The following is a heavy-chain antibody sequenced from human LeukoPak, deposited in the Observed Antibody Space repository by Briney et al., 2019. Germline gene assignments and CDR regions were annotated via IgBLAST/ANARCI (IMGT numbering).Heavy chain of an antibody. D-gene: IGHD3-22*01. CDR2: INHSGST. J-gene: IGHJ4*02. Sequence: SETLSLTCAVYGGSFSGYYWSWIRQPPGKGLEWIGEINHSGSTNYNPSLKSRVTISVDTSKNQFSLKLSSVTAADTAVYYCARGRIRWLLPRGFDYWGRGTLVTVSS. V-gene: IGHV4-34*01. CDR3: ARGRIRWLLPRGFDY. CDR1: GGSFSGYY.